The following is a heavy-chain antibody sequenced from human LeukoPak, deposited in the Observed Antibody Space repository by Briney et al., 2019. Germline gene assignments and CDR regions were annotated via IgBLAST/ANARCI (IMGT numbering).Heavy chain of an antibody. CDR2: IIPIFGTA. CDR1: GGTFSSYA. J-gene: IGHJ6*03. CDR3: ARAGGIAAAGPHYYYYYMDV. V-gene: IGHV1-69*13. Sequence: SVKVSCKASGGTFSSYAISWVRQAPGRGLEWMGGIIPIFGTANYAQKFQGRVTITADESTSTAYMELSSLRSEDTAVYYCARAGGIAAAGPHYYYYYMDVWGKGTTVTISS. D-gene: IGHD6-13*01.